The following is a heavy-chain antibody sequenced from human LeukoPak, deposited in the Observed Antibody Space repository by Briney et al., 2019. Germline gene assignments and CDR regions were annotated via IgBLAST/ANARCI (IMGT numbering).Heavy chain of an antibody. CDR3: ARDRTGGGAPRFFDP. CDR2: AYYSGGT. CDR1: GGSLISSSYY. J-gene: IGHJ5*02. Sequence: ASETLSLTCTVSGGSLISSSYYCSWIRQPPGKGLEWIGNAYYSGGTYYNPSLKSRVTISVDTSKNQFSLQLTSVTAADTAVYYCARDRTGGGAPRFFDPGGKGTLVTVSS. V-gene: IGHV4-39*07. D-gene: IGHD3-16*01.